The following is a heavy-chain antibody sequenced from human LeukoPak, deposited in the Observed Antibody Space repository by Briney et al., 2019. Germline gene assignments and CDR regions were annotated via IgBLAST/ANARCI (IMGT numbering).Heavy chain of an antibody. Sequence: GGPLRLSCAASGFTFSRSAMNWVPQAPGKGLEWVSGISAGGSTEYAASVKGRFTISRDNSKNTLFLQMNSLRAEDTAVYFCAKGSDCSASFCGPDYWGQGTLVTVSS. J-gene: IGHJ4*02. V-gene: IGHV3-23*01. CDR1: GFTFSRSA. D-gene: IGHD2-15*01. CDR3: AKGSDCSASFCGPDY. CDR2: ISAGGST.